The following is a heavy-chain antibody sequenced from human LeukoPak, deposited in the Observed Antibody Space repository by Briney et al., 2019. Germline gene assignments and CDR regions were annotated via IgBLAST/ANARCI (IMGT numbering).Heavy chain of an antibody. Sequence: GGSLRLSCSASGFTFSYFPMHWVRQAPGKGLEYVSAVSSDGGSTYYADSVRGRFTISRDNSKNTLSLQMGSLTTEDTAVYYCVKAILFGSVSYYADWGQGTLVTVPS. J-gene: IGHJ4*02. CDR3: VKAILFGSVSYYAD. V-gene: IGHV3-64D*09. CDR2: VSSDGGST. D-gene: IGHD3-22*01. CDR1: GFTFSYFP.